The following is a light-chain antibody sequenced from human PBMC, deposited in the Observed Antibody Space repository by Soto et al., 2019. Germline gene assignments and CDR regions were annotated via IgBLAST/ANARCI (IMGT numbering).Light chain of an antibody. V-gene: IGLV1-40*01. CDR3: QCYDSSRIFREV. CDR1: SSNIGAGYD. Sequence: QSVLTQPPSVSGAPGQRVTISCTGSSSNIGAGYDVHWYQQLPGTAPKLLIYGNSNRPSGVPYRFSGSKSGTSAPLAITGVQSAVEADSYCQCYDSSRIFREVFGGGTKLTVL. CDR2: GNS. J-gene: IGLJ2*01.